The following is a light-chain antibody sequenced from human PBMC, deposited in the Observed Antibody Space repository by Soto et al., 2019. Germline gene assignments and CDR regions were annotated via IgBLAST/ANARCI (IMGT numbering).Light chain of an antibody. CDR1: QSVYSRY. Sequence: VLTQSPGTLSLSPGERATLSCRTSQSVYSRYLVWYQQIPGQPPRLLIYGTSNRAAGIPDRFSGSGSGTDFTLTIYRVEPEDSAVYYCQQYGTSALTFGGGTRVEIK. CDR2: GTS. J-gene: IGKJ4*01. CDR3: QQYGTSALT. V-gene: IGKV3-20*01.